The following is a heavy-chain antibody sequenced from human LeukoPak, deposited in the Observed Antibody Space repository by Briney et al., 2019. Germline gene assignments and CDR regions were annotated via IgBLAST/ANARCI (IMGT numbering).Heavy chain of an antibody. J-gene: IGHJ5*02. CDR2: INAGNGNT. D-gene: IGHD4-23*01. Sequence: ASVKVSCKASGYTFTSYAMHWVRQAPGQRLEWMGWINAGNGNTKYSQKFQGRVTITRDTSASTAYMELSSLRSEDTAVYYCARDPGFDYGGKKVNWFDPWGQGTLVTVSS. CDR1: GYTFTSYA. V-gene: IGHV1-3*01. CDR3: ARDPGFDYGGKKVNWFDP.